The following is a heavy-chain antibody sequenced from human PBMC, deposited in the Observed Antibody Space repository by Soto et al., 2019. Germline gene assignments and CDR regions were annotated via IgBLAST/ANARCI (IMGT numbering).Heavy chain of an antibody. Sequence: GGSLRLSCSASGFTFSTYEMNWVRQAPGKGLEWVSYISNSGSTRYYADSVMGRFAISRGNANNSLYLQMNNLRAEDTAIYYCERERTMARSYNGMEVWGRGTRVTVYS. CDR3: ERERTMARSYNGMEV. D-gene: IGHD1-1*01. CDR2: ISNSGSTR. CDR1: GFTFSTYE. J-gene: IGHJ6*02. V-gene: IGHV3-48*03.